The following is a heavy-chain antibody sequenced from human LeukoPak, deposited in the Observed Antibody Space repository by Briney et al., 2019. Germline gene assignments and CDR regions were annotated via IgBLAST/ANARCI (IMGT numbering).Heavy chain of an antibody. D-gene: IGHD1-26*01. Sequence: ASVKVSCKASGYTFTSYGISGVRQAPGQGLEWMGWISAYNGNTNYAQKLQGRVTMTTDTSTSTAYMELRSLRSDDTAVYYCARDPSGSLAYYYHYYGMDVWGQGTTVTVSS. V-gene: IGHV1-18*01. CDR1: GYTFTSYG. J-gene: IGHJ6*02. CDR3: ARDPSGSLAYYYHYYGMDV. CDR2: ISAYNGNT.